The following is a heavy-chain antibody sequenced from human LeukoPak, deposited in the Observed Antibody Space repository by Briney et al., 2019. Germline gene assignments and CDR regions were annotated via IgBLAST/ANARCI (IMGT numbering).Heavy chain of an antibody. CDR3: ARSSGSYYNPFDY. Sequence: PSETLSLTCAVYGGSFSGYYWSWIRQPPGKGLEWIGEINHSGSTNYNPSLKSRVTISVDRSKNQFSLKLSSVTAADTAVYYCARSSGSYYNPFDYWGQGTLVTVSS. CDR2: INHSGST. J-gene: IGHJ4*02. CDR1: GGSFSGYY. V-gene: IGHV4-34*01. D-gene: IGHD3-10*01.